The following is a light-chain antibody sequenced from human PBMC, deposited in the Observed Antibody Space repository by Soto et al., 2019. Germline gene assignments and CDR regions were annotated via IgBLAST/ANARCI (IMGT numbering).Light chain of an antibody. Sequence: QSALTQPASVSGSPGQSITIACTGTSSDVGGYIYVSWFQQHPGKAPKLIIYEVSNRPSGVSDRFSASKSGNTASLTISGLQAEDESTYYCSSYSSSNTLVFGTGTKLTVL. J-gene: IGLJ1*01. V-gene: IGLV2-14*01. CDR1: SSDVGGYIY. CDR2: EVS. CDR3: SSYSSSNTLV.